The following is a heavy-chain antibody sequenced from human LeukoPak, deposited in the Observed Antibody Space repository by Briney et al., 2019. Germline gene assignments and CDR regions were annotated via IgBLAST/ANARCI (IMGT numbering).Heavy chain of an antibody. CDR3: VRMTTELDWFDP. Sequence: ASVKVSCKASGGTFSSYAISWVRQAPGQGLEWMGGIIPIFGTANYAQKFQGRVTITTDESTSTAYMELSSLRSEDTAVYYCVRMTTELDWFDPWGQGTLVTVSS. V-gene: IGHV1-69*05. CDR1: GGTFSSYA. J-gene: IGHJ5*02. D-gene: IGHD4-17*01. CDR2: IIPIFGTA.